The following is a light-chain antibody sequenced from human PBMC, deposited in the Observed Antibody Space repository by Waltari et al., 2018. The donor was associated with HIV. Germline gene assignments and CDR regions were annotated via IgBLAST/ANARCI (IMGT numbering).Light chain of an antibody. CDR1: SSDVGGYTF. Sequence: QSALTQPRSVSGSPGQSVTISCTGTSSDVGGYTFVSWYQHHPGKAPKLVISDVPKRPSGGPDRLSGGKCGNTASLTISGLQAEDEADYYCCSYSGSGTLYVFGTGTEVTVL. CDR2: DVP. J-gene: IGLJ1*01. V-gene: IGLV2-11*01. CDR3: CSYSGSGTLYV.